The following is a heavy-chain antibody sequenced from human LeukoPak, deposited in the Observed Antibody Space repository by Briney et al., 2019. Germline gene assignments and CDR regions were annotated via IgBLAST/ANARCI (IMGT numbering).Heavy chain of an antibody. J-gene: IGHJ4*02. CDR2: INHSGST. CDR1: GGSFSGYY. V-gene: IGHV4-34*01. Sequence: SETLSLTCAVYGGSFSGYYWSWIRQPPVKGLEWIGEINHSGSTNYNPSLKSRVTISVDTSKNQFSLKLSSVTAADTAVYYCARRTDDSSGYFSNFDYWGQGTLVTVSS. D-gene: IGHD3-22*01. CDR3: ARRTDDSSGYFSNFDY.